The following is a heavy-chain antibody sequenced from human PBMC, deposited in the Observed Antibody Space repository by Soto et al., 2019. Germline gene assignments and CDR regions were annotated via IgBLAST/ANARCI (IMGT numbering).Heavy chain of an antibody. J-gene: IGHJ5*02. CDR1: GFTFSSYS. Sequence: GGSLRLSCAASGFTFSSYSMNWVRQAPGKGLEWVSSISSSSSYIYYADSVKGRFTISRDKAKNSLYLQMNSLRAEDTAVYYCARDRYCSSTSCHLSGFDPWGQGTLVTVSS. CDR3: ARDRYCSSTSCHLSGFDP. V-gene: IGHV3-21*01. D-gene: IGHD2-2*01. CDR2: ISSSSSYI.